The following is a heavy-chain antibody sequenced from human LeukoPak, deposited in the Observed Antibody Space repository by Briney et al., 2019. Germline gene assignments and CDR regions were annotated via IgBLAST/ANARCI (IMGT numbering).Heavy chain of an antibody. CDR3: ARVSDILDGFDY. J-gene: IGHJ4*01. V-gene: IGHV1-2*02. D-gene: IGHD3-9*01. CDR1: GYTFTGYY. CDR2: IDPNSGGT. Sequence: ASVKVSCKASGYTFTGYYMHWVRQAPGQGLEWMGWIDPNSGGTNYAQKFQGRVTMTRGTSISTAYMELSRLRSDDTAVYYCARVSDILDGFDYWGQGTLVTVSS.